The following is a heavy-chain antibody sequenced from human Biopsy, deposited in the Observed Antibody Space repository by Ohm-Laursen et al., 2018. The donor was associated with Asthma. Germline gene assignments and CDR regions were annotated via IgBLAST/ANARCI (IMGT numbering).Heavy chain of an antibody. CDR3: ARQSGQDNGDSSAFDT. CDR1: GFVFSQCG. Sequence: SLRLSCSASGFVFSQCGMHWVRQGPGKGLEWVALVSSDGHNKYYEQSVKGRFTISRDNSRNRLDLQINRLTVEASAVYFCARQSGQDNGDSSAFDTWGQGTKVAVSS. CDR2: VSSDGHNK. J-gene: IGHJ3*02. V-gene: IGHV3-30*03. D-gene: IGHD3-22*01.